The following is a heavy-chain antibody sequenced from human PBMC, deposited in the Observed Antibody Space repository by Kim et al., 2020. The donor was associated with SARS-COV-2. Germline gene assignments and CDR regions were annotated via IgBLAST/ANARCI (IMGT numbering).Heavy chain of an antibody. CDR1: GFTFSSYG. J-gene: IGHJ6*02. CDR2: IWYDGSNK. D-gene: IGHD6-6*01. CDR3: AREVVQYSSRYYYGMDV. Sequence: GGSLRLSCAASGFTFSSYGMHWVRQAPGKGLEWVAVIWYDGSNKYYADSVKGRFTISRDNSKNTLYLQMNSLRAEDTAVYYCAREVVQYSSRYYYGMDVWGQGTTVTVSS. V-gene: IGHV3-33*01.